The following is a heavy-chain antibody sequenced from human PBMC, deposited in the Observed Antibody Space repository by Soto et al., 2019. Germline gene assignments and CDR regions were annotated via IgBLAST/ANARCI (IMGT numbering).Heavy chain of an antibody. CDR3: ARRITMVRGPYYYYGMDV. Sequence: GGSLRLSCDASGFTFSSHGMTWVRQAPGKGLEWVAFISSTSSTKNYADSVKGRFTISRDNTENSLYLQMSSLRDEDTAVYYCARRITMVRGPYYYYGMDVWGQGTTVTVSS. D-gene: IGHD3-10*01. V-gene: IGHV3-48*02. CDR2: ISSTSSTK. J-gene: IGHJ6*02. CDR1: GFTFSSHG.